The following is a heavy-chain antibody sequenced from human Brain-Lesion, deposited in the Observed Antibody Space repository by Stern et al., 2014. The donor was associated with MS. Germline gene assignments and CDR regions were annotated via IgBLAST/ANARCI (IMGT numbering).Heavy chain of an antibody. CDR2: FDHEDGET. D-gene: IGHD1-26*01. J-gene: IGHJ4*02. CDR1: GYTLTELS. Sequence: QLFHSGAEVKKPGASVKISCKVSGYTLTELSMHWVRQAPRKGLEWMGGFDHEDGETIYAQKFQGRVTMTEDTSTDTAYMELSSLRSEDTAVYYCATLSPGAGGNYYRHFDYWGQGTLVTVSS. CDR3: ATLSPGAGGNYYRHFDY. V-gene: IGHV1-24*01.